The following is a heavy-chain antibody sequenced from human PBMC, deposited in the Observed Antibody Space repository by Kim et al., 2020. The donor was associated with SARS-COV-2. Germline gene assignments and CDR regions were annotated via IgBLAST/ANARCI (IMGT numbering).Heavy chain of an antibody. J-gene: IGHJ6*02. D-gene: IGHD3-9*01. CDR3: ARTHFDWYYGMDV. Sequence: YSQKFQGRGTITRDTAASTAYMELSSLRSEDTAVYYCARTHFDWYYGMDVWGQGTTVTVSS. V-gene: IGHV1-3*01.